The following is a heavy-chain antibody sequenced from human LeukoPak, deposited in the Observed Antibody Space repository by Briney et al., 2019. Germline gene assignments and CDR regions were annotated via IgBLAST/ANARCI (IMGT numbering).Heavy chain of an antibody. J-gene: IGHJ3*02. CDR1: GGSISSYY. CDR3: ARRGSRYSSSWYAFDI. V-gene: IGHV4-59*08. D-gene: IGHD6-13*01. Sequence: SETLSLTCTVSGGSISSYYWRWIRQPPGKGLEWIGYIYYSGSTNYNPSLKSRVTISVDTSKNQFSLKLSSVTAADTAVYYCARRGSRYSSSWYAFDIWGQGTMVTVSS. CDR2: IYYSGST.